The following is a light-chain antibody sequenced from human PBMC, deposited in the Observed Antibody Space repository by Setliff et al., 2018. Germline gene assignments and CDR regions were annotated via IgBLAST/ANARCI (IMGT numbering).Light chain of an antibody. V-gene: IGLV1-40*01. Sequence: QSVLTQPPSVSGAPGQRVTISCTGSSSNIGAGYDVHWYQQLPGTAPKLLIYGNSNRPSGVPDRFSGSKSGTPASLAITGLQAGDEADYYCLSYDSSLSGYVFGTGTKVTV. CDR1: SSNIGAGYD. CDR3: LSYDSSLSGYV. J-gene: IGLJ1*01. CDR2: GNS.